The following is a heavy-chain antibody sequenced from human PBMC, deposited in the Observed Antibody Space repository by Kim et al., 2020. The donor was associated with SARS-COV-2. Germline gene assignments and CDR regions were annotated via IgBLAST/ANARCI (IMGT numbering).Heavy chain of an antibody. CDR3: ARGPYSDFLNGQIPFNY. J-gene: IGHJ4*02. V-gene: IGHV4-31*03. CDR2: IYYTGST. Sequence: SETLSLTCTVSGDSISSGGYYWSWLRQHPGKGLEGIGYIYYTGSTYYNPSLKSRVIISVDTSTNQFSLKLTSVTAADTAVYYCARGPYSDFLNGQIPFNYWGQGSLVTVSS. CDR1: GDSISSGGYY. D-gene: IGHD3-3*01.